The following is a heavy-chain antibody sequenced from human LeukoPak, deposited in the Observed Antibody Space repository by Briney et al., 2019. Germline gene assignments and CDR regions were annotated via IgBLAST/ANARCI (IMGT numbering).Heavy chain of an antibody. V-gene: IGHV4-59*08. CDR2: VYDTGDT. D-gene: IGHD4-23*01. Sequence: SETLSLTCTVSGTSITRTYWSWIRQPPGRGLESVGYVYDTGDTNYNPSLKSRVTISVDTSKNHFSLKVSSVTAADTAVYYCARHPYYGGNLYFDSWGQGTLVTVSS. CDR3: ARHPYYGGNLYFDS. CDR1: GTSITRTY. J-gene: IGHJ4*02.